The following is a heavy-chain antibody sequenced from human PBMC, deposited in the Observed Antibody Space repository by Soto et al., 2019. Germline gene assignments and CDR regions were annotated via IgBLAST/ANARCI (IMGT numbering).Heavy chain of an antibody. CDR2: IGHSGSS. J-gene: IGHJ6*02. Sequence: QVQLQQWGAGLLKPSETLSLTCVVSGASFSGYHWTWIRQPPGKGLEWIGEIGHSGSSNYSPSLESRVTMSLDTSKNHFSLRLGSVTAADTAVYYCARGVSSSSALRTRGYFYFYHMDVWGQGTTVTVSS. V-gene: IGHV4-34*01. CDR3: ARGVSSSSALRTRGYFYFYHMDV. D-gene: IGHD6-6*01. CDR1: GASFSGYH.